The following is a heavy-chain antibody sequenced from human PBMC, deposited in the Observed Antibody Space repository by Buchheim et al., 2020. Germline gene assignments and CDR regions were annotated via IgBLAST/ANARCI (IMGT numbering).Heavy chain of an antibody. J-gene: IGHJ4*02. D-gene: IGHD6-6*01. CDR3: ARHRIAARPGDY. CDR2: ISSSGSTI. V-gene: IGHV3-48*03. CDR1: GFTFGSYE. Sequence: EVQLVESGGGLVQPGGSLRLSCAASGFTFGSYEMNWVRQAPGKGLEWVSYISSSGSTIYYADSVKGRFTISRDNAKNSLYLPMNSLRAEDTAVYYCARHRIAARPGDYWGQGTL.